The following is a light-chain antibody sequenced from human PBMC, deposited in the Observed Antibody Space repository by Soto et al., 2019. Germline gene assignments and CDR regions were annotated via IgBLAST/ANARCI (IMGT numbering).Light chain of an antibody. CDR3: QHYNSYSEA. CDR1: QTISSW. V-gene: IGKV1-5*03. CDR2: KAS. Sequence: DIQMTQSPSTLSGSVGDRVTITCRASQTISSWLAWYQQKPGKAPKLLIYKASTLKSRVPSRFSGSGSGTESTLTISSLQPDDFATYYCQHYNSYSEAFGQGTKVELK. J-gene: IGKJ1*01.